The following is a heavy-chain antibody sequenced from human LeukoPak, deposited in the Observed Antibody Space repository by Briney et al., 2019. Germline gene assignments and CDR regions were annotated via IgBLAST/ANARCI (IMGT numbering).Heavy chain of an antibody. CDR2: IRSKANSYAT. CDR3: TRLRIAGAIYYFDY. D-gene: IGHD1-26*01. J-gene: IGHJ4*02. Sequence: GGSLRLSCAASGFTFSGSDMHWVRQASGKGLEWVGRIRSKANSYATAYAASVKGRFTISRDDSKNTAYLQMNSLKTEDTAVYYCTRLRIAGAIYYFDYWGQGTLVTVSS. V-gene: IGHV3-73*01. CDR1: GFTFSGSD.